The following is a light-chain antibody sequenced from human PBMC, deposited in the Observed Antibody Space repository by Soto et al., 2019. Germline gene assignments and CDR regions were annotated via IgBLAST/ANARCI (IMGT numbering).Light chain of an antibody. J-gene: IGKJ3*01. CDR3: QQYDTLRVT. CDR1: QDISNY. CDR2: DAS. V-gene: IGKV1-33*01. Sequence: DIQMTQCPSSLSASVGDRVTITCQASQDISNYLNWYQQKPGKAPKLLIYDASNLETGVPSRFSGSGSGTDFTFTISSLQPEDIATYYCQQYDTLRVTFGPGTKVDIK.